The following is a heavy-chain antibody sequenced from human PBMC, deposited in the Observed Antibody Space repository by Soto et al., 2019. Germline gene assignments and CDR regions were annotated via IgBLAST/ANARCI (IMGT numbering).Heavy chain of an antibody. J-gene: IGHJ6*02. Sequence: LSLTCAVYGGSFSGYYWSWIRQPPGKGLEWIGEINHSGSTNYNPSLKSRVTISVDTSKNQFSLKLSSVTAADTAVYYGASSSGSGSYSSLYYYGMDVWGQGTTVTVSS. V-gene: IGHV4-34*01. CDR2: INHSGST. CDR3: ASSSGSGSYSSLYYYGMDV. CDR1: GGSFSGYY. D-gene: IGHD3-10*01.